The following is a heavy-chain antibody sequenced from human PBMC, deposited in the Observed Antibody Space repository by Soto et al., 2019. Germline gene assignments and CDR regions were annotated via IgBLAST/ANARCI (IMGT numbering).Heavy chain of an antibody. J-gene: IGHJ3*02. V-gene: IGHV4-4*02. Sequence: QVQLQESGPGLVKPSGTLSLTCAVSGGSISSSNWWSWVRQPPGKGLEWIGEIYHSGSTNYNPSLKSRETKSIDKIKNQFSMKLGSVTAAGTAVYYCAGVMVGGDMLSAFDIWGQGTMVTVSS. CDR1: GGSISSSNW. CDR3: AGVMVGGDMLSAFDI. CDR2: IYHSGST. D-gene: IGHD3-10*01.